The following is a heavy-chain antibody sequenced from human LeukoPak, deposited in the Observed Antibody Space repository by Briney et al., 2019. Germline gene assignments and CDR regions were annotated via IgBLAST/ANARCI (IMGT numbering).Heavy chain of an antibody. CDR1: LFRFSYHD. Sequence: WGSLTLSCAASLFRFSYHDMHWVRQAPGKGREFVSSIGAAGAHTFYADSVKGRFTISRDNFQSTMYLQMDGLRPEDSAVYYCARELGGTKTGGFDIWGQGTVVTVSS. V-gene: IGHV3-64*02. CDR2: IGAAGAHT. CDR3: ARELGGTKTGGFDI. D-gene: IGHD1-14*01. J-gene: IGHJ3*02.